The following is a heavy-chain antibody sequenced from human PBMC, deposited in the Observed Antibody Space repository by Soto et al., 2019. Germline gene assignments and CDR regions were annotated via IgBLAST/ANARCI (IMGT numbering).Heavy chain of an antibody. J-gene: IGHJ6*02. V-gene: IGHV1-69*05. CDR1: GGSLSNYG. Sequence: QVQLVQSGAEVKKPGSSVKVSCKASGGSLSNYGISWVRQAPGQGLEWMGAIIPVFGTPNYAQKFQDRVTXXXXXXXXXXXXXXXXXXXXXXXXXXXXXXXXXXXXXXXXYAMDVWGQGTTVTVSS. CDR2: IIPVFGTP. CDR3: XXXXXXXXXXXXXYAMDV.